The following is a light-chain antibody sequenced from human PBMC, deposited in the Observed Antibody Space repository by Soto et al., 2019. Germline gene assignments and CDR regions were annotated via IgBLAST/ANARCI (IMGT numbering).Light chain of an antibody. CDR2: DAS. CDR3: QQRSNWPCT. J-gene: IGKJ2*02. V-gene: IGKV3-11*01. CDR1: QSVSSY. Sequence: EIVLTQSPATLSLSPWERATLSCRASQSVSSYLAWCQQKPGQAPRLLIYDASNRATGIPARFSGSGSGTDFTLTISSLEPEDFAVYYCQQRSNWPCTFGQGTKLEIK.